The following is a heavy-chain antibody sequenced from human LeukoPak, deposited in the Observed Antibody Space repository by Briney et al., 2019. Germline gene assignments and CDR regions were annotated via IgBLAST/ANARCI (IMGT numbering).Heavy chain of an antibody. CDR3: AGRGHRYSRD. Sequence: PSETLSLTCTVSGGSISSSSYYWGWIRQPPGKGLEWIGSIYYSGSTYYNPSLKSRVTISVDTSKNQFSLKLSSVTAADTAVYYCAGRGHRYSRDWGQGILVTVSS. D-gene: IGHD2-15*01. CDR1: GGSISSSSYY. J-gene: IGHJ1*01. CDR2: IYYSGST. V-gene: IGHV4-39*01.